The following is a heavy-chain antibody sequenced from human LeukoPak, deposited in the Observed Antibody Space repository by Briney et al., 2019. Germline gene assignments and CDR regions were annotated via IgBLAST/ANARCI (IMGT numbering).Heavy chain of an antibody. CDR1: GSTFSSYG. Sequence: GGSLRLSCAASGSTFSSYGMHWVRQAPGKGLEWVAVISYDGSNKYYADSVKGRFTISRDNSKNTLYLQMNSLRAEDTAVYYCAKDPHSSGWFYFDYWGQGTLVTVSS. D-gene: IGHD6-19*01. CDR3: AKDPHSSGWFYFDY. J-gene: IGHJ4*02. CDR2: ISYDGSNK. V-gene: IGHV3-30*18.